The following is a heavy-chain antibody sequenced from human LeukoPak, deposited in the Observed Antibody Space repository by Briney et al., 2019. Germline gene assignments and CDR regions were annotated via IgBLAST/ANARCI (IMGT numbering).Heavy chain of an antibody. CDR1: GFTFSSYW. V-gene: IGHV3-74*01. J-gene: IGHJ4*02. Sequence: GGSLRLSCAASGFTFSSYWMHWVRQAPGKGLVRVSRINSDGSSTSYADSVKGRFTISRDNAKNTLYLQMNSLRAEDTAVYYCARDHTAAAADYWGQGTLVTVSS. CDR3: ARDHTAAAADY. CDR2: INSDGSST. D-gene: IGHD6-13*01.